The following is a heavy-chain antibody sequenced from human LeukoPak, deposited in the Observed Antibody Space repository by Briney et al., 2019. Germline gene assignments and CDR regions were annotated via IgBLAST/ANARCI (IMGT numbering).Heavy chain of an antibody. D-gene: IGHD4-17*01. Sequence: SVKVSCKASGGTFSSYVISWVRQAPGQGLEWMGRIIPILGIANYAQKFQGRVTITADKSTSTAYMELSSLRSEDTAVYYCAKALTVTTKNNWFDPWGQGTLVTVSS. J-gene: IGHJ5*02. CDR2: IIPILGIA. CDR3: AKALTVTTKNNWFDP. V-gene: IGHV1-69*04. CDR1: GGTFSSYV.